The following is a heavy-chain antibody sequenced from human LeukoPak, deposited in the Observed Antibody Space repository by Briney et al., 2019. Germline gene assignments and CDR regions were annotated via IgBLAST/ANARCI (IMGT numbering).Heavy chain of an antibody. CDR2: IIPIFGTA. D-gene: IGHD4-23*01. J-gene: IGHJ4*02. CDR3: ARGYGGNPPTFDY. CDR1: GGTLSSYA. Sequence: GASVKVSCKASGGTLSSYAISWVRQAPGQGLEWMGGIIPIFGTANYAQKFQGRVTITADKSTSTAYMELSSLRSEDTAVYYCARGYGGNPPTFDYWGQGTLVTVSS. V-gene: IGHV1-69*06.